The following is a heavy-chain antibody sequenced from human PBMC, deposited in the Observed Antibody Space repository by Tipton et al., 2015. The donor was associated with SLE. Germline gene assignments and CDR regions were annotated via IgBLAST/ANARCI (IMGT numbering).Heavy chain of an antibody. D-gene: IGHD6-19*01. CDR3: AKDGGRWLAHDAFDI. J-gene: IGHJ3*02. V-gene: IGHV3-30*02. CDR1: GFTFRNHY. Sequence: SLRLSCIVSGFTFRNHYMTWVRQTPGKGLEWVAFIRYDESDKYYADSAKGRFTISRDNSKNTLSLQMNSLRAEDTAVYYCAKDGGRWLAHDAFDIWGQGTMVTVSS. CDR2: IRYDESDK.